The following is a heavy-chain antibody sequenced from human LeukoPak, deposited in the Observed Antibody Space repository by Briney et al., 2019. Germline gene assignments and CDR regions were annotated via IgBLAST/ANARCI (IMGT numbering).Heavy chain of an antibody. J-gene: IGHJ4*02. CDR2: INHSGST. D-gene: IGHD2-15*01. V-gene: IGHV4-34*01. Sequence: PSETLSLTCAVYGGSFSGYYWSWIRQPPGKGLEWIGEINHSGSTNYNPSLKSRVTISVDTSKNQFSLKLSPVTAADTAVYYCARGGCLRSGGSCYRYYFDYWGQGTLVTVSS. CDR1: GGSFSGYY. CDR3: ARGGCLRSGGSCYRYYFDY.